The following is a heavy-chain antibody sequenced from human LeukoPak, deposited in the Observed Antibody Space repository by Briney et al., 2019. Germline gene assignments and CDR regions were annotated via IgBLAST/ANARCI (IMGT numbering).Heavy chain of an antibody. J-gene: IGHJ4*02. D-gene: IGHD2-2*01. Sequence: KPSETLSLTCTVSGGSISSSSYYWGWIRQPPGKGLEWIGSIYYSGSTYYNPSLKSRVTISVDTSKNQFSLKLSSVTAADTAVYYCARLSLYGAYHYLDYWGQGTLVTVSS. CDR3: ARLSLYGAYHYLDY. V-gene: IGHV4-39*07. CDR1: GGSISSSSYY. CDR2: IYYSGST.